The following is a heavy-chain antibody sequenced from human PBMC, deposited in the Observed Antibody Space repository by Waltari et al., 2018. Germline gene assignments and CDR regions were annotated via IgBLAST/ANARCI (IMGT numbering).Heavy chain of an antibody. CDR2: IIPNLGIA. V-gene: IGHV1-69*02. CDR3: ASLSVKYDSSSYYFDY. Sequence: QVQLVQSGAEVKKPGSSVKVSCKASGGTFSSYTISWVRQAPGQGLEWMGRIIPNLGIANYAQKFQGRVTIPADKSPSTAYMELSSLRSEDTAVYYGASLSVKYDSSSYYFDYWGQGTLVTVSS. J-gene: IGHJ4*02. CDR1: GGTFSSYT. D-gene: IGHD3-22*01.